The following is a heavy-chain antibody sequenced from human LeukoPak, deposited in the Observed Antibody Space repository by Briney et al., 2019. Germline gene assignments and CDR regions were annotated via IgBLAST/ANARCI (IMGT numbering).Heavy chain of an antibody. CDR1: GYTFTSYG. Sequence: ASVKVSCKASGYTFTSYGISWVRQAPGQGLEWMGWISAYNGNTNYAQRFQGRVTMTTDTSTSTAYMELRGLRSDDTAVYYCARINPAVSYMISSHWDQGTLVTVSS. D-gene: IGHD3-22*01. J-gene: IGHJ4*02. CDR3: ARINPAVSYMISSH. CDR2: ISAYNGNT. V-gene: IGHV1-18*01.